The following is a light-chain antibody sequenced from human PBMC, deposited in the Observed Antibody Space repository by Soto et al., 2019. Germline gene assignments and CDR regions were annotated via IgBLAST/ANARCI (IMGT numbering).Light chain of an antibody. CDR2: KAS. CDR3: QQYNSYWYT. CDR1: QSISSW. J-gene: IGKJ2*01. V-gene: IGKV1-5*03. Sequence: DIQMTQSPSTLSASVGDRVTITCRASQSISSWLAWYHQKPGKAPKLLIYKASSFESGAPSRFSGSGSGTDFTLPISSLQPDDFATDYCQQYNSYWYTFGQGTKLEIK.